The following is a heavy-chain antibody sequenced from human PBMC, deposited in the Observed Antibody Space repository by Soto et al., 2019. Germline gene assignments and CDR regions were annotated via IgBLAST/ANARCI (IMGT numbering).Heavy chain of an antibody. J-gene: IGHJ4*02. CDR1: GYTFTSYG. Sequence: GASVTVSCKASGYTFTSYGISWVRQAPGHGLEWMGWISAYNGNTNYAQKLQGRVTMTTDTSTSTAYMELRSLRSDDTAVYYCARDPPTIASAGREDYWGQGTLVTVSS. V-gene: IGHV1-18*01. CDR3: ARDPPTIASAGREDY. D-gene: IGHD6-13*01. CDR2: ISAYNGNT.